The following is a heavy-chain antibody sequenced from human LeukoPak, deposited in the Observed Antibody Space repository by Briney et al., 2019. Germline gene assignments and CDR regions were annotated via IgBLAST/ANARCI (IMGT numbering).Heavy chain of an antibody. D-gene: IGHD3-22*01. Sequence: SETLSLTCAVYGGSFSGYYWSWIRQPPGKGLEWIGEINHSGSTNYNPSLKSRVTISVDTSKNQFSLKLSSVTAADTAVYYCARGQVYYDSSGNTLSGPIDYWGQGTLVTVSS. CDR1: GGSFSGYY. V-gene: IGHV4-34*01. J-gene: IGHJ4*02. CDR3: ARGQVYYDSSGNTLSGPIDY. CDR2: INHSGST.